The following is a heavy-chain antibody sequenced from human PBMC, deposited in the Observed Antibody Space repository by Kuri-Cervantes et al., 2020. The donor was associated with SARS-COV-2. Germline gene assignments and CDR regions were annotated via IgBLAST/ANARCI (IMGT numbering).Heavy chain of an antibody. J-gene: IGHJ5*02. D-gene: IGHD6-13*01. Sequence: SETLSLTCTVSGYSISSGYYWGWIRQPPGEGLEWIGSIYHSGSTYYNPSLKSRVTISVDTSKNQFSLKLSSVTAADTAVYYCARCRRIAAASRWFDPWGQGTLVTVSS. CDR1: GYSISSGYY. CDR2: IYHSGST. CDR3: ARCRRIAAASRWFDP. V-gene: IGHV4-38-2*02.